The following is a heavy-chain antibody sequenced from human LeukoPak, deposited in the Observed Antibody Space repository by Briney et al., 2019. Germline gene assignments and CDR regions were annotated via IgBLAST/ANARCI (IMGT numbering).Heavy chain of an antibody. CDR2: INTNTGNP. D-gene: IGHD3-10*01. CDR1: GYTFTSYA. V-gene: IGHV7-4-1*02. CDR3: ARAGLCFGNNDAFDI. J-gene: IGHJ3*02. Sequence: GASVTVSCKASGYTFTSYAMDWVRQAPGQGLEWMGWINTNTGNPTYAQGFTGRFVFSLDTSVSTAYLQISSLKAEDTAVYYCARAGLCFGNNDAFDIWGQGTMVTVSS.